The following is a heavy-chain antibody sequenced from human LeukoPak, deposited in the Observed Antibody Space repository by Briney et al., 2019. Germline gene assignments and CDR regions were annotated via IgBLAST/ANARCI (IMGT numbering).Heavy chain of an antibody. CDR2: IGTAGDT. Sequence: GGSLRLSCAASGFTFSSYDMHWVRQATGKGLEWVSAIGTAGDTYYPGSVKGRFTISRENAKNSLYLQMNSLRAGDTAVYYCARGNSSSWYGFDPWGQGTLVTVSS. J-gene: IGHJ5*02. D-gene: IGHD6-13*01. CDR1: GFTFSSYD. V-gene: IGHV3-13*01. CDR3: ARGNSSSWYGFDP.